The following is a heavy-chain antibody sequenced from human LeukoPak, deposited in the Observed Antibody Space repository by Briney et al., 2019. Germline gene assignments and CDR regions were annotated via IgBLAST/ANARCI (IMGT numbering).Heavy chain of an antibody. Sequence: ASVKVSCKASGYTFTSYYMHWVRQAPGQGLEWMGIINPSGGSTSYAQKFQGRVTMTRDTSTSTVYMELSSLRSEDTAVYYCARPKYGSGSYYNQGYFDYWGQGTLVTASS. CDR3: ARPKYGSGSYYNQGYFDY. V-gene: IGHV1-46*01. CDR1: GYTFTSYY. J-gene: IGHJ4*02. D-gene: IGHD3-10*01. CDR2: INPSGGST.